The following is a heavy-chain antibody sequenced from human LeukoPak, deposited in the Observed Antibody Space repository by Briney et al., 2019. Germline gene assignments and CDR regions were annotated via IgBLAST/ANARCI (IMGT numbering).Heavy chain of an antibody. CDR2: INPNSGGT. J-gene: IGHJ4*02. CDR1: GYTFTDYY. Sequence: ASVKVSCKASGYTFTDYYVHWVRQAPGQGLEWMGFINPNSGGTKYAQKFQGRVTVTRDTSISTAYMELSGLRSDDTAVYYCARDWEDSSGYLDDYWGQGTLVTVSS. V-gene: IGHV1-2*02. CDR3: ARDWEDSSGYLDDY. D-gene: IGHD3-22*01.